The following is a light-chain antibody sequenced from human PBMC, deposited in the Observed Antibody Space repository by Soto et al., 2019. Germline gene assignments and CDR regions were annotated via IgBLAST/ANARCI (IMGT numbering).Light chain of an antibody. V-gene: IGKV3-20*01. CDR3: QHYGSSAYT. CDR1: QSVRSNY. Sequence: EFVLTQSPGTLSLSPGERATLSCRASQSVRSNYLAWYQQKPGQSPRLLIYGASNRATGIPDRFSGSGSGTYFTLTISRLESEDCAVFYCQHYGSSAYTFGQGTTLEIK. CDR2: GAS. J-gene: IGKJ2*01.